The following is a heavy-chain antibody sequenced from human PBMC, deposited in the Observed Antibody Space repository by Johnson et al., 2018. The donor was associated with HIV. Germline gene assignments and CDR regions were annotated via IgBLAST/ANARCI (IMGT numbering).Heavy chain of an antibody. CDR2: ISYDGSNK. V-gene: IGHV3-30*04. CDR1: GFTFSSYA. CDR3: AKVPPSRGPDAFDI. J-gene: IGHJ3*02. Sequence: QVQLVESGGGVVQPGRSLRLSCAASGFTFSSYAMHWVRQAPGKGLEWVAVISYDGSNKYYADSVKGRFTISRDNSKNTLYLQMNSLRAEDTAVYYCAKVPPSRGPDAFDIWGQGTMVTVSS.